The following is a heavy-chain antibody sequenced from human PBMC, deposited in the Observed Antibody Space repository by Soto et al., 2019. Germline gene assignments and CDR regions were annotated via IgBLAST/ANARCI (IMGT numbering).Heavy chain of an antibody. J-gene: IGHJ4*01. Sequence: GGSLRLSCAASGFTFNSYTMAWVRQAPGKGLEWVSSISGSGSSPSYADSVQCRFIIYRDNSRTTLSLQMNSLRAEDTAIYYCAKARCTGNSCYVPDYWGHGSLVTVSS. CDR3: AKARCTGNSCYVPDY. V-gene: IGHV3-23*01. D-gene: IGHD2-8*02. CDR1: GFTFNSYT. CDR2: ISGSGSSP.